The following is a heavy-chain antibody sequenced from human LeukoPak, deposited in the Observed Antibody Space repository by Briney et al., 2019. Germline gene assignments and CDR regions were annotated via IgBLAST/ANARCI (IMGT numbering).Heavy chain of an antibody. CDR3: ARVTYYYGSGSAFWFDP. CDR2: IYHSGST. Sequence: PSQTLSLTCAVSGGSISSGGYSWSWIRQPPGKGLEWIGYIYHSGSTYYNPSLKSRVTISVDRSKNQFSLKLSSVTAADTAVYYCARVTYYYGSGSAFWFDPWGQGTLVTVSS. CDR1: GGSISSGGYS. D-gene: IGHD3-10*01. J-gene: IGHJ5*02. V-gene: IGHV4-30-2*01.